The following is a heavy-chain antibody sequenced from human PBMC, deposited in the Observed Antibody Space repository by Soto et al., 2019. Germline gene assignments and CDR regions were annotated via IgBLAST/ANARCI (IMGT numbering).Heavy chain of an antibody. J-gene: IGHJ4*02. CDR1: GGSISNSY. V-gene: IGHV4-59*08. D-gene: IGHD4-17*01. Sequence: PSETLSLTCTVSGGSISNSYWSWIRQSPVRGLEWIGYIYSSGSTNYNPSLESRVTISVDTSKNQLSLKLRSVTAADTAVYYCARRYGYYFDYWGQGTLVTVSS. CDR2: IYSSGST. CDR3: ARRYGYYFDY.